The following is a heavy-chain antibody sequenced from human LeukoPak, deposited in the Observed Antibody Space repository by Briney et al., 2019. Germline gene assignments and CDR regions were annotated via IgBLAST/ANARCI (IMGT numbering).Heavy chain of an antibody. D-gene: IGHD1-26*01. CDR3: AKDGSYYYYYMDV. CDR1: GFTFSSYG. Sequence: PGGSLRLSCAASGFTFSSYGMHWVRQAPGKGLEWVAVIWYDGSNKYYADSVKGRFTISRDNSKNTLYLQMNSLRAEDTAVYYCAKDGSYYYYYMDVWGKGTTVTISS. CDR2: IWYDGSNK. V-gene: IGHV3-33*06. J-gene: IGHJ6*03.